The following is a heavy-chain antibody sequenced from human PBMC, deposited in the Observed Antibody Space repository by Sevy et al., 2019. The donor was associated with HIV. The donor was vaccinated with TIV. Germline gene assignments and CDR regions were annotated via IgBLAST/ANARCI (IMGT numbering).Heavy chain of an antibody. D-gene: IGHD2-15*01. V-gene: IGHV1-2*02. CDR2: INPNSGGT. J-gene: IGHJ6*02. CDR1: GYTFTGYY. Sequence: ASVKVSCKASGYTFTGYYMHWVRQAPGQGLEWMGWINPNSGGTNYAQKFQGRVTMTRDTSISTAYMELSRLRSDDTAVYYCASFFSVARYYYYGMDVWGQGTTATVSS. CDR3: ASFFSVARYYYYGMDV.